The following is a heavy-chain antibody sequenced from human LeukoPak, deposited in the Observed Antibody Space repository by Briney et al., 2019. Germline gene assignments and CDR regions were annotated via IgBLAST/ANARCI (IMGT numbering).Heavy chain of an antibody. CDR2: IYPGDLDT. J-gene: IGHJ4*02. CDR1: GYSFTNYW. CDR3: ARGIAAAAVTKFDY. Sequence: GESLKISCKGSGYSFTNYWIGWVRQMPGKGLEWMGIIYPGDLDTRYSPSFQGQVTISADKSINTAYLQWSSLKASDTAMNYCARGIAAAAVTKFDYWGQGTLVTVSS. D-gene: IGHD6-13*01. V-gene: IGHV5-51*01.